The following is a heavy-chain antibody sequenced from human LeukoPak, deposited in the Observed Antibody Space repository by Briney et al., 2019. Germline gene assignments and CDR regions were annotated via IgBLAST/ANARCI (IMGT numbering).Heavy chain of an antibody. CDR1: GGSISSYY. D-gene: IGHD1-26*01. Sequence: TSETLSLTCTVSGGSISSYYWSWIRQPPGKGLEWIGRIYTSGSTNYNPSLKSRVTMSVDTSKNQFSLKLSSVTAADTAVYYCARAYKVGATIFDYWGQGTLVTVSS. CDR2: IYTSGST. V-gene: IGHV4-4*07. J-gene: IGHJ4*02. CDR3: ARAYKVGATIFDY.